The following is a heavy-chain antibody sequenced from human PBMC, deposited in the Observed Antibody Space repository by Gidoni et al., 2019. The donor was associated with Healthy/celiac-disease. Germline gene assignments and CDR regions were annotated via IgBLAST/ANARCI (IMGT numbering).Heavy chain of an antibody. V-gene: IGHV6-1*01. D-gene: IGHD6-19*01. CDR2: TYYRSSWYN. CDR1: GPSVSSHSPT. CDR3: AREPTYSSGWSPAGSVGDYYYYGMDV. Sequence: VQLQQSGPGLVKPSQTLPLTCSIPGPSVSSHSPTWNWVRQAPSRGLEWLGRTYYRSSWYNDYAVSVRGRITINPDTSRNHFSLLLDSVTPEDSALYYCAREPTYSSGWSPAGSVGDYYYYGMDVWGQGTTVTVSS. J-gene: IGHJ6*02.